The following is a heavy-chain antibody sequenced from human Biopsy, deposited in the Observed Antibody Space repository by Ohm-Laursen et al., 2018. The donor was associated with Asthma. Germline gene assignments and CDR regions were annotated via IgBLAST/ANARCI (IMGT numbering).Heavy chain of an antibody. CDR3: ARTYYDFLTGQVIDAFAI. V-gene: IGHV1-69*05. CDR1: GGTLNNYA. CDR2: IIPIFGTS. D-gene: IGHD3-9*01. Sequence: SSVKVSCKASGGTLNNYAINWVRQAPGQGLEWMGGIIPIFGTSNYAQKFQGRVTITRDTSASTAYMELSSLRSEDTAVYYCARTYYDFLTGQVIDAFAIWGQGTMVTVSS. J-gene: IGHJ3*02.